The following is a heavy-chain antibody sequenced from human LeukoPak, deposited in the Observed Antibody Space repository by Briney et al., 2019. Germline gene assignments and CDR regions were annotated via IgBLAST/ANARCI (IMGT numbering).Heavy chain of an antibody. CDR1: GFTFSSYS. D-gene: IGHD7-27*01. Sequence: PGGSLRLSCAASGFTFSSYSMNWVRQAPGKGLEWVSSISSSSSYIYYADSVKGRFTISRDNAKNSLYLQMNSLRAEDTAVYYCARDFLTGSRPWAFDIWGQGTMVTVSS. J-gene: IGHJ3*02. CDR2: ISSSSSYI. CDR3: ARDFLTGSRPWAFDI. V-gene: IGHV3-21*04.